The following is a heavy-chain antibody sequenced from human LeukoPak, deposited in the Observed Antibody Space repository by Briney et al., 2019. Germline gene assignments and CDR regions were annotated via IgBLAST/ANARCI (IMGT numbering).Heavy chain of an antibody. CDR3: ARGLWWQQSGSYFDY. CDR1: GGSFSGYY. CDR2: INHSGST. J-gene: IGHJ4*02. D-gene: IGHD5-24*01. Sequence: ETLSLTCAVYGGSFSGYYWSWIRQPPGKGLEWIGEINHSGSTNYNPSLKSRVTISVDTSKNQFSLKLSSVTAADTAVYYCARGLWWQQSGSYFDYWGQGTLVTVSS. V-gene: IGHV4-34*01.